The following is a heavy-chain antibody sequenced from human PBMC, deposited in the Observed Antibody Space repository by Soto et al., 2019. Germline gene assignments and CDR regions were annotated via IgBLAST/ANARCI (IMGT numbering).Heavy chain of an antibody. CDR3: ARGWGQSASSRYYMYLDX. D-gene: IGHD3-22*01. CDR2: TIANFGTA. J-gene: IGHJ4*02. CDR1: GGSFSSFC. Sequence: SVKVSCRASGGSFSSFCITWVRQAPRQGLEWMGWTIANFGTANYAQKFQDRVTLSADEKPRTAYMELSSLRSEDTAVYYCARGWGQSASSRYYMYLDXWGQGTPVTVSX. V-gene: IGHV1-69*01.